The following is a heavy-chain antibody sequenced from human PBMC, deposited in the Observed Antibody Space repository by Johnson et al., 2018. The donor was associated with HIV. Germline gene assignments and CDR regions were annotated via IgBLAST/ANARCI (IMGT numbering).Heavy chain of an antibody. CDR2: ISGSGGST. CDR3: ARNPTTQYSRLTGDFGAFDI. J-gene: IGHJ3*02. D-gene: IGHD7-27*01. Sequence: VHLVESGGGLVQPGGSLRLSCAASGFTFSSYVMSWVRQAPGKGLEWVSAISGSGGSTYYADSVKGRFTISRDNSKNTLYLQMNSLRAEDTALYYCARNPTTQYSRLTGDFGAFDIWGQGTMVTVSS. CDR1: GFTFSSYV. V-gene: IGHV3-23*04.